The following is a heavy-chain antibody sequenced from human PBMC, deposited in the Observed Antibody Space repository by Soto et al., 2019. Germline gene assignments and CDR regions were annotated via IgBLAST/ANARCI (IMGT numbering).Heavy chain of an antibody. V-gene: IGHV1-18*01. CDR1: GYIFTRNG. D-gene: IGHD2-15*01. CDR2: ISAYNGDT. J-gene: IGHJ5*02. CDR3: ARDGVVGCSGSRCTTYHWFDP. Sequence: QVQLVQSGTEVKKPGASVKVSCMASGYIFTRNGISWVRQAPGQGLEWMGWISAYNGDTNYAQKCQGRVTMTRDTSTSTVYMELRSLRSDDTAVYFCARDGVVGCSGSRCTTYHWFDPWGQGTMVTVSS.